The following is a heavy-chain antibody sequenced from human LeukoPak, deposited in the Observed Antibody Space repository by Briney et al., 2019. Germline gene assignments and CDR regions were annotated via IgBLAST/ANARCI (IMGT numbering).Heavy chain of an antibody. CDR3: ARGVSVAGPPYSYYYYGMDV. V-gene: IGHV4-34*01. CDR1: GGSFSGYY. CDR2: INHSGST. Sequence: PSETLSLTCAVYGGSFSGYYWSWIRQPPGKGLEWIGEINHSGSTNYNPSLKSRVTISVDTSKNQFSLKLSSVTAADTAVYYCARGVSVAGPPYSYYYYGMDVWGQGTTVTVSS. D-gene: IGHD6-19*01. J-gene: IGHJ6*02.